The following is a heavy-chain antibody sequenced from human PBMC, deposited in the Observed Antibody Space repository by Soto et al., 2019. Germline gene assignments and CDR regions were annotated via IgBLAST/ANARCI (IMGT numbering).Heavy chain of an antibody. V-gene: IGHV4-61*01. Sequence: PSETLSLTCTVSGGSVSSGSYYWSWILQPPGKGLEWIGYIYYSGSTNCNTSLKSRVTISVDTSKNQFSLKLSSVTAADTAVYYCARASGSYTYYYYYGMDVWGQGTTVTVSS. CDR1: GGSVSSGSYY. J-gene: IGHJ6*02. CDR3: ARASGSYTYYYYYGMDV. CDR2: IYYSGST. D-gene: IGHD1-26*01.